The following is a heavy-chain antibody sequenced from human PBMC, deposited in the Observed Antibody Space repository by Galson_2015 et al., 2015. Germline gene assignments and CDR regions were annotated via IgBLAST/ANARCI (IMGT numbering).Heavy chain of an antibody. CDR3: ARIGYGDSPFTFDY. D-gene: IGHD4-17*01. CDR1: GFSLSTSGMC. J-gene: IGHJ4*02. CDR2: IDWDDDK. Sequence: PALVKPTQPLTLPCTFSGFSLSTSGMCVSWIRQPPGKALEWLALIDWDDDKYYSTSLKTRLTISKDTSKNQVVLTMTNMDPVDTATYYCARIGYGDSPFTFDYWGQGTLVTVSS. V-gene: IGHV2-70*01.